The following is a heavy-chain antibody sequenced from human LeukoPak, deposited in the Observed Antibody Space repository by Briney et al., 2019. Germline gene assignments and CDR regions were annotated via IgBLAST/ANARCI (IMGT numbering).Heavy chain of an antibody. CDR2: INHSGST. Sequence: KSSETLSLTCAVYGGSFSGYYWSWIRQPPGKGLEWIGEINHSGSTNYNPSLKSRVSISVDTSKNQFSLKLSSVTAADTAVYYCARVLRGSGSYYVHWGQGTLVTVSS. J-gene: IGHJ4*02. V-gene: IGHV4-34*01. CDR3: ARVLRGSGSYYVH. D-gene: IGHD3-10*01. CDR1: GGSFSGYY.